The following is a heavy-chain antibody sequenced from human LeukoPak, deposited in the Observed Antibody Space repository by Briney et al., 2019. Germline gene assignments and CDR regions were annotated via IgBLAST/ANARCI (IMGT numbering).Heavy chain of an antibody. D-gene: IGHD3-22*01. CDR3: AREGAGDYYDSSGQIDY. V-gene: IGHV1-69*01. Sequence: PPASVKVSCKASGGTFGSYAISWVRQAPGQGLEWMGGIIPIFGTANYAQKFQGRVTITADESTSTAYMELSSLRSEDTAVYYCAREGAGDYYDSSGQIDYWGQGTLVTVSS. CDR1: GGTFGSYA. CDR2: IIPIFGTA. J-gene: IGHJ4*02.